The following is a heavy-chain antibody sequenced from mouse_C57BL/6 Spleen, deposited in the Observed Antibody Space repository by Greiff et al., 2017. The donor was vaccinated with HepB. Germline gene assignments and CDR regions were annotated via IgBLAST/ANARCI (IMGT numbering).Heavy chain of an antibody. Sequence: VQLQQSGAELVMPGASVKLSCKASGYTFTSYWMHWVKQRPGQGLEWIGEIDPSDSYTNYNQKFKGKSTLTVDKSSSTAYMQLSSLTSEDSAVYYCAREGDYSNFPFGYWGQGTTLTVSS. J-gene: IGHJ2*01. V-gene: IGHV1-69*01. D-gene: IGHD2-5*01. CDR2: IDPSDSYT. CDR1: GYTFTSYW. CDR3: AREGDYSNFPFGY.